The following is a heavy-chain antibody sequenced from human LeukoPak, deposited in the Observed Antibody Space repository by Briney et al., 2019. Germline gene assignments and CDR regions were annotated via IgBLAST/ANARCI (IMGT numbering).Heavy chain of an antibody. V-gene: IGHV1-69*13. J-gene: IGHJ4*02. CDR2: IIPIFGTA. CDR3: ARGYYDILTGFDY. CDR1: GGTFSSYA. Sequence: ASVKVSCKASGGTFSSYAISWVRQAPGQGLEWMGGIIPIFGTANYAQKFQGRVTITADEYTSTAYMELSSLRSEDTAVYYCARGYYDILTGFDYWGQGTLVTVSS. D-gene: IGHD3-9*01.